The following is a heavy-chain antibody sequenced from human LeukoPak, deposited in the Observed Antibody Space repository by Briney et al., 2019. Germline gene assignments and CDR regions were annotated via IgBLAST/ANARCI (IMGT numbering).Heavy chain of an antibody. J-gene: IGHJ6*02. Sequence: GASVKVSCKASGYTFTSYGISWVRQAPGQGLEWMGWISDYNGNTNYAQKLQGRVTMTTDTSTSTAYMEMTGLRSDDTAVYYCAREEGQVASFPPFWYYYYGMDVWGQGTTVTVSS. V-gene: IGHV1-18*01. D-gene: IGHD3-3*01. CDR2: ISDYNGNT. CDR3: AREEGQVASFPPFWYYYYGMDV. CDR1: GYTFTSYG.